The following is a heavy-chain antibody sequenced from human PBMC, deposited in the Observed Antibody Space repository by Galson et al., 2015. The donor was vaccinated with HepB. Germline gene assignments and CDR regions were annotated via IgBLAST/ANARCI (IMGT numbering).Heavy chain of an antibody. D-gene: IGHD2/OR15-2a*01. CDR2: INQDGSET. CDR1: GFNFSRFW. CDR3: ARAEVFLRRGYPYYYGLDV. J-gene: IGHJ6*02. Sequence: SLRLSCAASGFNFSRFWMSWVRQAPGKGLEWVANINQDGSETYFEDSMRGRFTISRDNSKNSLGLHMNSPRVEDTAVYYCARAEVFLRRGYPYYYGLDVWGHGTTVTVSS. V-gene: IGHV3-7*01.